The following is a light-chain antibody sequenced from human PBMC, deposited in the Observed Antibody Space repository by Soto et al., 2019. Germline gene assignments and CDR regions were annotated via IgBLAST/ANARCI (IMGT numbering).Light chain of an antibody. CDR2: GAS. CDR3: HQYGSSPRT. J-gene: IGKJ1*01. CDR1: QSFTSNY. V-gene: IGKV3-20*01. Sequence: IGLTQSPGTLSLSPGERATLSCGASQSFTSNYLAWYQQKPGQAPRLLIYGASTRATGIPDRFSGSGSGTDFTLTISRLEPEDFAVYYCHQYGSSPRTFGQGTKVDIK.